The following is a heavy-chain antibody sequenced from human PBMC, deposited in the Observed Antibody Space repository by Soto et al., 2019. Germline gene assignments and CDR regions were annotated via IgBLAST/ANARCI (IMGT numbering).Heavy chain of an antibody. Sequence: ASVKGACXASGYSFTSDAMHWVRLTPGHRLEWMGCINAGNGNTKYSQKFHGRVTITRDTSASTAYMELSSLRSEDTAVYYFARSKNRYSSGLDVFAILGQGTIVTVSS. CDR2: INAGNGNT. D-gene: IGHD6-19*01. CDR1: GYSFTSDA. J-gene: IGHJ3*02. V-gene: IGHV1-3*01. CDR3: ARSKNRYSSGLDVFAI.